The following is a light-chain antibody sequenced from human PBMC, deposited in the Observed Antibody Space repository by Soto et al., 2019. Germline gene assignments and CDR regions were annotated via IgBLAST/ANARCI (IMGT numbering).Light chain of an antibody. V-gene: IGLV6-57*02. CDR2: EVS. J-gene: IGLJ2*01. Sequence: NFMLTQPHSVSESPGKTVTISCTGSGGNIASSYVQWYQQRPGSAPSTVIYEVSNRPSGVSNRFSGSKSGNTASLTISGLQAEDEADYYCSSYTSSSTGVFGGGTKLTVL. CDR1: GGNIASSY. CDR3: SSYTSSSTGV.